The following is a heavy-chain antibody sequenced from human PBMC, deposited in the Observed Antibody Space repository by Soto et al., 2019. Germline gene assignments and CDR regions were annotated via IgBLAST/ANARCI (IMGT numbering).Heavy chain of an antibody. J-gene: IGHJ2*01. CDR2: INPGNGNT. V-gene: IGHV1-3*01. D-gene: IGHD4-17*01. CDR3: ARGASSVTTFYFDL. Sequence: QVQVVQSGAEVKKPGASVKVSCTASGYTFTSYAMHWVRQAPGQRLEWMGWINPGNGNTKNSQKFQGRVTITRDTFASTAYMELGSLRSEDTAVYYCARGASSVTTFYFDLWGRGTLVTVSS. CDR1: GYTFTSYA.